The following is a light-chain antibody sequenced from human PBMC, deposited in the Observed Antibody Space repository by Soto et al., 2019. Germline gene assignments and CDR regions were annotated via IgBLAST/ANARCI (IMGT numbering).Light chain of an antibody. CDR1: QSVTSSY. Sequence: DIVLTPSLGTLSLSPGERATLSCSASQSVTSSYLAWYQQEPGQAPRLLIYGASSRATGIPDRFSGSGSGTDFTLTISRLEPEDFAVYYCQQYGSSLRTFGQGTKV. V-gene: IGKV3-20*01. CDR2: GAS. J-gene: IGKJ1*01. CDR3: QQYGSSLRT.